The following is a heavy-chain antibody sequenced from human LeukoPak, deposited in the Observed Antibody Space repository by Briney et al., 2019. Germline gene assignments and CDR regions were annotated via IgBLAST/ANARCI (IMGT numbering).Heavy chain of an antibody. CDR1: GYSFTSYW. D-gene: IGHD2-21*02. CDR2: ISPNNDNT. CDR3: ARHLHIVVVTEDAFNI. V-gene: IGHV1-18*04. J-gene: IGHJ3*02. Sequence: GESLKISCKGSGYSFTSYWIGWVRQAPGQGLEWMGWISPNNDNTNYAQKFQGRVTMTTDTSTSTAYMELRSLRSDDTAVYYCARHLHIVVVTEDAFNIWGQGTMVTVSS.